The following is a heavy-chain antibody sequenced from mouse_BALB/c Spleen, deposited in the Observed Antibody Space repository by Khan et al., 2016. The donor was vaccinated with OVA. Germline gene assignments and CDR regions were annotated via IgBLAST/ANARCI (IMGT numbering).Heavy chain of an antibody. V-gene: IGHV14-3*02. CDR1: GYNIKDIY. J-gene: IGHJ2*01. CDR3: RISTINA. Sequence: VQLKESGAELVKPAASLKLSCTASGYNIKDIYIHWVKQRPEKGLERIRRTDPANGNTKYDPKFHGKATITADTSSNTAYLQLSSLTSEDTAVYYCRISTINAWGQGTTLTVSS. CDR2: TDPANGNT.